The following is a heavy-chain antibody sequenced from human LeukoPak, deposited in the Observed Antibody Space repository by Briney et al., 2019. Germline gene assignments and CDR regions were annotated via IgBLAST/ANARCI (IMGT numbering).Heavy chain of an antibody. V-gene: IGHV3-33*01. J-gene: IGHJ4*02. Sequence: GRSLRLSCAASGFTFSSFGMHWVRQAPGKGLEWVAVIWYDGGHKYYAGSVKGRFSISRDNSKNTLYLQMNSLRAEDTAVYYCARDRDYDSANFDYWGQGTLVTVSS. CDR1: GFTFSSFG. CDR3: ARDRDYDSANFDY. D-gene: IGHD3-22*01. CDR2: IWYDGGHK.